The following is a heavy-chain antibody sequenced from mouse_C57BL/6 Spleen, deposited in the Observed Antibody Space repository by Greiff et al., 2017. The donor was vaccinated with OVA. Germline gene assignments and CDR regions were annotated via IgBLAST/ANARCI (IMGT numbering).Heavy chain of an antibody. CDR1: GFTFSSYA. D-gene: IGHD1-1*01. CDR2: ISDGGSYT. V-gene: IGHV5-4*03. Sequence: EVKVVESGGGLVKPGGSLKLSCAASGFTFSSYAMSWVRQTPEKRLEWVATISDGGSYTYYPDNVKGRFTISRDNAKNNLYLQMSHLKSEDTAMYYCARALYGSSYDYAMDYWGQGTSVTVSS. J-gene: IGHJ4*01. CDR3: ARALYGSSYDYAMDY.